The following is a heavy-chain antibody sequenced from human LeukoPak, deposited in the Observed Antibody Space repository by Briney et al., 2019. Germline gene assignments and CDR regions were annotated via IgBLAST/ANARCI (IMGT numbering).Heavy chain of an antibody. D-gene: IGHD2-2*01. Sequence: SETLSLTCTVSGGSISSSSYYWGWIRQPPGKGLEWIGYIYYSGSTNYNPSLKSRVTISVDTSKNQFSLKLSSVTAADTAVYYCARRSRGTSPRQRGGYLDYWGQGTLVTVSS. CDR1: GGSISSSSYY. CDR3: ARRSRGTSPRQRGGYLDY. CDR2: IYYSGST. J-gene: IGHJ4*02. V-gene: IGHV4-61*05.